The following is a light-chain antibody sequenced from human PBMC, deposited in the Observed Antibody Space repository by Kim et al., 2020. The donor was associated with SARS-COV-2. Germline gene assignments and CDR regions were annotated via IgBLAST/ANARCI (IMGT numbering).Light chain of an antibody. CDR3: QLWIGNRDHSNWV. CDR2: YDS. CDR1: DIGSKS. Sequence: SYELTQPHSVSVAPGETAKITCGGNDIGSKSVHWYQQKPGQAPILVILYDSTRPSGIPERFSGSNSGNTATLTISRVEAGDEADYYCQLWIGNRDHSNWVFGGGTRLTVL. V-gene: IGLV3-21*04. J-gene: IGLJ3*02.